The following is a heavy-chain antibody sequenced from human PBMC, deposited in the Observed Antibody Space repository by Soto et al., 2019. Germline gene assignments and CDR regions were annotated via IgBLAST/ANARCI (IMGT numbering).Heavy chain of an antibody. CDR3: ARDRITLANDAFDI. CDR2: MYTSGST. Sequence: SETLSLTCTVSGGSISSYYWSWIRQPAGKGLEWIGRMYTSGSTNYNPSLKSRVTMSVDTSKNQFSLNLSSVTAADTAVYYCARDRITLANDAFDIWGQGTMVTVSS. D-gene: IGHD3-10*01. J-gene: IGHJ3*02. V-gene: IGHV4-4*07. CDR1: GGSISSYY.